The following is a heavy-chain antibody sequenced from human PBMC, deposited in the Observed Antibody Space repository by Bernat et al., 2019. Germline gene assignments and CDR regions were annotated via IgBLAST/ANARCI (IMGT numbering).Heavy chain of an antibody. Sequence: QVQLVQSGAEVKKPGASVKVSCKASGYTFTGYYMNWVRQAPGQGLEWMGWINPNSGDTKYAQKFQGRVAVTRDTSISTAYMELSRLTSDDTAVYYCARDLTGTPLWGQGTLVTVFS. V-gene: IGHV1-2*02. CDR1: GYTFTGYY. CDR3: ARDLTGTPL. J-gene: IGHJ4*02. CDR2: INPNSGDT. D-gene: IGHD1-20*01.